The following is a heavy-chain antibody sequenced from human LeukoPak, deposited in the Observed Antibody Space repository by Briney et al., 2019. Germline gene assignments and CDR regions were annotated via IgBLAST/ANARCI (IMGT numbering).Heavy chain of an antibody. Sequence: ASVKVSCKASGYTFTGYYMHWVRQAPGQGLEWMGWINPNSGGTNYAQKFQGRVTMTRDTSISTAYMELSRLRSDDTAVYYCARDLRPGIAARFDYWGQGTLVTVAS. CDR1: GYTFTGYY. CDR3: ARDLRPGIAARFDY. D-gene: IGHD6-13*01. CDR2: INPNSGGT. V-gene: IGHV1-2*02. J-gene: IGHJ4*02.